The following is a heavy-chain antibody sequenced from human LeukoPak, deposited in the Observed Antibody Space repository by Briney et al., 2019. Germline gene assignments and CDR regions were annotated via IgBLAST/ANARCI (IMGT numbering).Heavy chain of an antibody. J-gene: IGHJ4*02. CDR1: GASINNNF. V-gene: IGHV4-59*01. CDR3: ARQYCSSTNCYYFDY. Sequence: SETLSLTCTVSGASINNNFWTWIRQPPGKGLEWIGYIYYSGSTNYNPSLKSRVTISVDTSKNQFSLTLSSVTAADTAVYYCARQYCSSTNCYYFDYWGQGTLVTVSS. D-gene: IGHD2-2*01. CDR2: IYYSGST.